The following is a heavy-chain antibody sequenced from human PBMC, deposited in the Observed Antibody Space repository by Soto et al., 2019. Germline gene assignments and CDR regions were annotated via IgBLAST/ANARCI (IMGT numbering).Heavy chain of an antibody. CDR3: ARGTGAQLMYFDL. D-gene: IGHD7-27*01. CDR2: IGTVGDA. CDR1: GFTFSNSD. J-gene: IGHJ2*01. V-gene: IGHV3-13*01. Sequence: EVNLVESGGGLVQPGGSLRLSCAASGFTFSNSDMHWVRQSAGKGLEWLSGIGTVGDAYYPHSVSGRFSISRENAKNSLYLQMHGLRAEDTAVYFCARGTGAQLMYFDLWGRGTIVTVSS.